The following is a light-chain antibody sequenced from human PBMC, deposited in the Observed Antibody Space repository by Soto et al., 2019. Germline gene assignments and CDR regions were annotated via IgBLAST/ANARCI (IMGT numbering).Light chain of an antibody. Sequence: DIPMTQSPSSLSASVGDRVTITCRASQSISSYLNWYQQKPGKAPKLLIYAASSLQSGVPSRFSGSGSGTDFTLTISSLQPEDFAVYYCQLYVSSSYTFGQGTKLEIK. CDR3: QLYVSSSYT. CDR2: AAS. V-gene: IGKV1-39*02. J-gene: IGKJ2*01. CDR1: QSISSY.